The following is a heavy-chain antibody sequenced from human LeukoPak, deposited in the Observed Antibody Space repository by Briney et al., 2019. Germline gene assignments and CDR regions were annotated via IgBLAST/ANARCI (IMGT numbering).Heavy chain of an antibody. Sequence: SETLSLTCTVSGGSISSYYWSWIRQPPGKGLEWIGYIYYSGSTNYNPSLKSRVTISVDTSKNQFSLKLSFVTAADTAVYYCARDLRGGDDAFDVWGQGTMVTVSS. CDR2: IYYSGST. D-gene: IGHD2-21*01. J-gene: IGHJ3*01. V-gene: IGHV4-59*01. CDR1: GGSISSYY. CDR3: ARDLRGGDDAFDV.